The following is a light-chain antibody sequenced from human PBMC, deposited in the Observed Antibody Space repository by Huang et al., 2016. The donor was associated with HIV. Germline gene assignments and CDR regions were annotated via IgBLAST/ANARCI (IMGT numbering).Light chain of an antibody. CDR2: DAS. CDR3: LQHNGHPLT. Sequence: DIQMTPSPSVMSASVGYRVTLSCRASQGISNRLVWCQQKPGRGPKRLFHDASSLESGVPTRFIGRGSGTEFTLTINSLQPEDFATYGCLQHNGHPLTFGGGTRVEIK. J-gene: IGKJ4*01. CDR1: QGISNR. V-gene: IGKV1-17*03.